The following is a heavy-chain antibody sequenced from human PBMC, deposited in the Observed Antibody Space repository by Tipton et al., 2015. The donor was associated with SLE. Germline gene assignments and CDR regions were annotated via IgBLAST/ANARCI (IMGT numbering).Heavy chain of an antibody. CDR1: GGSISSSSYY. V-gene: IGHV4-39*07. CDR3: ATRRYDFWSGYQYCFDH. Sequence: GLVKPSETLSLTCTVSGGSISSSSYYWGWIRQPPGKGLEWIGSIYYSGSTYYNPSLKSRVTISVDTSKNQFSLKLSSVTAADTAVYYCATRRYDFWSGYQYCFDHWGQGTLVTVSS. J-gene: IGHJ4*02. CDR2: IYYSGST. D-gene: IGHD3-3*01.